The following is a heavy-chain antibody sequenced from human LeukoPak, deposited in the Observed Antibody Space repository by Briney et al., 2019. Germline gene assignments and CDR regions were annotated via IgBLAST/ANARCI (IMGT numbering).Heavy chain of an antibody. V-gene: IGHV3-74*01. CDR3: ARDFLHLGG. CDR2: IKIDGSNT. CDR1: GFTFSSYW. J-gene: IGHJ3*01. D-gene: IGHD3-16*01. Sequence: PGGSLSLSCAASGFTFSSYWMHWVRQAPGKGLVWVSRIKIDGSNTNYADSVKGRFTISRDNAKNTLYLQMSSLRAEDTAVYYCARDFLHLGGWGQGTMVTVSS.